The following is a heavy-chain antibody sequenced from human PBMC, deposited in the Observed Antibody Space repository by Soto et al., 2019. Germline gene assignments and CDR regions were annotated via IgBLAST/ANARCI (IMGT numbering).Heavy chain of an antibody. D-gene: IGHD2-21*01. CDR2: ISYDGSNK. CDR3: ARAQSGDRDLLNWFDP. V-gene: IGHV3-30-3*01. CDR1: GFTFSSYA. Sequence: GGALRLSCAASGFTFSSYAMHWVRPAPGKGLEWVAVISYDGSNKYYADSVKGRFTISRDNSKNTLYLQMNSLRAEDTAVYYCARAQSGDRDLLNWFDPWGQGTLVTVSS. J-gene: IGHJ5*02.